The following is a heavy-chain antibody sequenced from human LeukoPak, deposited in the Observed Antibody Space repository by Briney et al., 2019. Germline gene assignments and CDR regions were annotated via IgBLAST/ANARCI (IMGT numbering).Heavy chain of an antibody. V-gene: IGHV3-33*08. J-gene: IGHJ4*02. CDR3: ARDRTSGYRLQVDY. CDR2: IWYDGTNT. D-gene: IGHD1-1*01. Sequence: GGSLRLSCAASGFTFSSYWMHWVRQAPGKGLEWVAVIWYDGTNTYYGDSVKGRFTISRDNSKNTLYLHMNSLRAEDTAVYYCARDRTSGYRLQVDYWGQGSLVSVSS. CDR1: GFTFSSYW.